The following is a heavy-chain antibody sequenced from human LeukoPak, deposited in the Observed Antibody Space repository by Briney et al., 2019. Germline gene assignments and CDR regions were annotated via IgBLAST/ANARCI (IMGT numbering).Heavy chain of an antibody. Sequence: SETLSLTCAVYGGSFSGYYWSWIRQPPGKGLEWIGEINHSGSTNYNPSLKSRVTISVDTSKNQFSLKLSSVTAADTAVYYCARYRGYSYGYGGDYWGQGTLVTVSS. CDR3: ARYRGYSYGYGGDY. CDR1: GGSFSGYY. J-gene: IGHJ4*02. D-gene: IGHD5-18*01. CDR2: INHSGST. V-gene: IGHV4-34*01.